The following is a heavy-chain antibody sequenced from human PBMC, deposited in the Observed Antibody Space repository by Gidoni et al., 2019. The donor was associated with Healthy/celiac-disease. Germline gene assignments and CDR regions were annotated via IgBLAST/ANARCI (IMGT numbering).Heavy chain of an antibody. CDR1: GGAISSSSYY. CDR3: AREPEGRPAYGMDV. J-gene: IGHJ6*02. V-gene: IGHV4-39*07. Sequence: QLQIQESSPGLVKPSETLSRACAVSGGAISSSSYYWGWIRQPPGKGLEWIGRIYYSGSTYYNPSLKSQVSLSVDRSKNQFSLKLSSVTAADTAVYYCAREPEGRPAYGMDVWGQGTTVTVSS. CDR2: IYYSGST.